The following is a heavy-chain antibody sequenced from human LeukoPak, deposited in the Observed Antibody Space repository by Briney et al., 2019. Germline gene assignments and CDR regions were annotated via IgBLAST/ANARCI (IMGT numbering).Heavy chain of an antibody. V-gene: IGHV3-30*03. CDR3: ARDVRDGYNPWNSDY. CDR1: GFTFSDYY. CDR2: ISYDGSNK. J-gene: IGHJ4*02. Sequence: PGGSLRLSCAASGFTFSDYYMSWIRQAPGKGLEWVAVISYDGSNKYYADSVKGRFTISRDNSKNTLYLQMNSLRAEDTAVYYCARDVRDGYNPWNSDYWGQGTLVTVSS. D-gene: IGHD5-24*01.